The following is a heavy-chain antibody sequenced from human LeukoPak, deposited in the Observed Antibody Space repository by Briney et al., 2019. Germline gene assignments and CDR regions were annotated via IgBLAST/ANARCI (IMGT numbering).Heavy chain of an antibody. CDR2: ISGGGSSL. V-gene: IGHV3-11*01. CDR3: ASRTQDSSGYQVFY. D-gene: IGHD6-19*01. Sequence: PGGSLRLSCAASGSTFSDYYMSWIRQAPGKGLEWVAYISGGGSSLYYADSVKGRFTISRDNAKNSLYLQMNSLRAEDTAVYYCASRTQDSSGYQVFYWGQGTLVTVSS. CDR1: GSTFSDYY. J-gene: IGHJ4*02.